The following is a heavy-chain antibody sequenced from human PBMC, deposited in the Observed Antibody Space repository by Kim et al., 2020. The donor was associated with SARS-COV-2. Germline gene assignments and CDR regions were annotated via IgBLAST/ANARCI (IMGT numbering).Heavy chain of an antibody. CDR3: SRCRRDSSTSWYFDY. V-gene: IGHV4-59*12. CDR1: AASISNYF. D-gene: IGHD2-2*01. J-gene: IGHJ4*02. CDR2: IYYSETP. Sequence: SETLSLTCTVSAASISNYFWSWIRQPPGRGLEWIGYIYYSETPNYSPSLKSRVTMSVDTSKNLFSLKLSSVTAADTAVYYCSRCRRDSSTSWYFDYWDQG.